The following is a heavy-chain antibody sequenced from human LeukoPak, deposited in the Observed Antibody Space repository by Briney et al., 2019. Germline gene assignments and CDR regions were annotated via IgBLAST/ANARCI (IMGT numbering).Heavy chain of an antibody. CDR2: ISYDGSNK. CDR1: GFTFSSYA. D-gene: IGHD4-17*01. V-gene: IGHV3-30-3*01. Sequence: GGSLRLSCAASGFTFSSYAMHWVRQAPGKGLEWVAVISYDGSNKYYADSVKGRFTISRDNSKNTLYLQMNSLRAEDTAVYYCARERRLRRNWFDPWGQGTLVTVSP. J-gene: IGHJ5*02. CDR3: ARERRLRRNWFDP.